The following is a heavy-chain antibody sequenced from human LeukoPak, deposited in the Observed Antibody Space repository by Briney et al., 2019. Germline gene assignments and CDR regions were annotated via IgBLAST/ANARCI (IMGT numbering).Heavy chain of an antibody. J-gene: IGHJ4*02. Sequence: PGGSLRLPCAASGFTFSTYNMNWVRQAPGKGLEWVSSISSSSNYKYYADSVKGRFTISRDNAKNSLYLQMNSLRAEDTAVYYCARGRMDDYGDYPDCWGQGTLVTVSS. D-gene: IGHD4-17*01. V-gene: IGHV3-21*01. CDR3: ARGRMDDYGDYPDC. CDR1: GFTFSTYN. CDR2: ISSSSNYK.